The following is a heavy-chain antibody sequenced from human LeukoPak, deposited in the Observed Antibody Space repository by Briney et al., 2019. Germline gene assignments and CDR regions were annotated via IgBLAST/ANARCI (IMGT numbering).Heavy chain of an antibody. V-gene: IGHV4-39*07. CDR1: GGSISSSSYY. D-gene: IGHD3-16*01. CDR2: IYYSGST. J-gene: IGHJ3*02. Sequence: SETLSLTCTVSGGSISSSSYYWGWIRQPPGKGLEWIGSIYYSGSTYYNPSLKSRVTISVDTSKNQFSLKLSSVTAADTAVYYCARERGPSLEVWDAFDIWGQGTMVTVSS. CDR3: ARERGPSLEVWDAFDI.